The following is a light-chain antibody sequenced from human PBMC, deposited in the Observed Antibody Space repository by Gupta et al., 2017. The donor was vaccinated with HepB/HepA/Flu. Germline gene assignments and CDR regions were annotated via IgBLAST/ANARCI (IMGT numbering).Light chain of an antibody. J-gene: IGLJ2*01. V-gene: IGLV1-40*01. CDR3: QSYDTSLSGVV. CDR1: SANFRADYD. CDR2: RNH. Sequence: QSVLTQPPSVSGAPGQRVTIPCAGSSANFRADYDVHWYQQIPGTAPKLLTYRNHNRPSGVPDRFSGTKSGTAASLAITGRQAEDEADYYCQSYDTSLSGVVFGGGTKLTVL.